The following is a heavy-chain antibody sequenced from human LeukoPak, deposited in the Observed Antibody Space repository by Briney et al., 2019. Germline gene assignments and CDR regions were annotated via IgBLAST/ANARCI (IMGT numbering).Heavy chain of an antibody. CDR3: ARDVGRSYDLEY. Sequence: GASVNVSCKASGYTFTNYGISWVRQAPGQGLEWVGWISAYNGNTDYAQSLQGRVTMTIDTSTSTVYMELRSLRSDDTAVYYCARDVGRSYDLEYWGQGTLVTVSS. J-gene: IGHJ4*02. CDR2: ISAYNGNT. CDR1: GYTFTNYG. D-gene: IGHD3-16*01. V-gene: IGHV1-18*01.